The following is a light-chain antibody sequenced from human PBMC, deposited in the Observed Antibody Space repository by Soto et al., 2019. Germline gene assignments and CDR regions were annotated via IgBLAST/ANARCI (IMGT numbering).Light chain of an antibody. V-gene: IGKV3-20*01. CDR2: GAS. CDR1: QSVSSSY. CDR3: QQYGSSSWT. J-gene: IGKJ1*01. Sequence: EIVLTQSPGTLSLSPGERATLSCRASQSVSSSYLAWYQQKPGQAPRLLIYGASSRATGIPDRFSGSGSGTDFTLTISRLEPADFAVYYWQQYGSSSWTFGQGTKVEIK.